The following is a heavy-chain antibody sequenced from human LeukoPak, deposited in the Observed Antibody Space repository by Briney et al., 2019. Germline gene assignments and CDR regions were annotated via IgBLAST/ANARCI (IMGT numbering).Heavy chain of an antibody. V-gene: IGHV1-2*06. CDR2: IDPNSGVT. Sequence: SVKVSCKASGYTFTGRYMHWVRQAPGQGLEWMGRIDPNSGVTNLAQKFQGRVTMTRDTSVSTAYMELSGLGSDDTAVYYCATNPNSYGPDYWGQGTLVTVSS. D-gene: IGHD5-18*01. J-gene: IGHJ4*02. CDR1: GYTFTGRY. CDR3: ATNPNSYGPDY.